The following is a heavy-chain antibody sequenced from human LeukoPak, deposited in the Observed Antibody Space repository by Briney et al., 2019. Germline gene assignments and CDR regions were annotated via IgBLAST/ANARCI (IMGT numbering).Heavy chain of an antibody. D-gene: IGHD5-24*01. Sequence: SETLSLTCTVSGGSISSYYWSWIRQPPGKGLEWIGYIYYSGSTNYNPSLKSRVTISVDTSKNQFSLKLSSVTAADTAVYYCARAGMATIYYFDYWGQGTLVTVSS. CDR2: IYYSGST. CDR3: ARAGMATIYYFDY. J-gene: IGHJ4*02. CDR1: GGSISSYY. V-gene: IGHV4-59*01.